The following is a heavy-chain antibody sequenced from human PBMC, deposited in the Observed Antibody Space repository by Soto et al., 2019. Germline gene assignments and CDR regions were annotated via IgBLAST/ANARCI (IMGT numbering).Heavy chain of an antibody. J-gene: IGHJ4*02. CDR1: GGSFSGYY. V-gene: IGHV4-34*01. CDR3: SRGRRTAVTIDY. Sequence: QVQLQQWGAGLLKPSETLSLTCAVYGGSFSGYYWSWIRQPPGKGLEWIGEINHSGSTNYNPSLKSGVTLLVDTSKNQFSLKLSSVTAADTAVYYCSRGRRTAVTIDYWGQGTLVTVSS. CDR2: INHSGST. D-gene: IGHD4-17*01.